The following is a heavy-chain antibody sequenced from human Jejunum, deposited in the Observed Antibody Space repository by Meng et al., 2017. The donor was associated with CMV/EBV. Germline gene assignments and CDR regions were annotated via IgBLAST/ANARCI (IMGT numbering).Heavy chain of an antibody. CDR1: GFTFSTYW. J-gene: IGHJ4*02. CDR2: IKQDGSEK. V-gene: IGHV3-7*01. CDR3: ARNARGSGY. D-gene: IGHD3-10*01. Sequence: LSCAASGFTFSTYWMTWVRQAPGKGLEWVANIKQDGSEKYYVDSAKGRFTISRDNAKNSLFLQMNSLRAEDTAMYYCARNARGSGYWGQGTLVTVSS.